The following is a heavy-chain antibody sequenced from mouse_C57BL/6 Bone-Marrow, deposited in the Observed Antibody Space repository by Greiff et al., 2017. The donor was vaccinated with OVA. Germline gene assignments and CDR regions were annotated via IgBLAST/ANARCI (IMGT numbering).Heavy chain of an antibody. D-gene: IGHD2-5*01. Sequence: QVQLQQPGAELVKPGASVKLSCKASGYTFTSYWMHWVKQRPGQGLEWIGMIHPNSGSTNYNEKFKSKATLTVDKSSSTAYMQLSSLTSEDSAVDYGARDDSNYLAWFAYWGQGTLVTVSA. CDR3: ARDDSNYLAWFAY. CDR1: GYTFTSYW. CDR2: IHPNSGST. J-gene: IGHJ3*01. V-gene: IGHV1-64*01.